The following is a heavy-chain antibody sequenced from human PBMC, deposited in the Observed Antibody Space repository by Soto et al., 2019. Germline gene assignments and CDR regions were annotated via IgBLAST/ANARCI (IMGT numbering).Heavy chain of an antibody. D-gene: IGHD3-3*01. CDR1: GLTFSSYA. V-gene: IGHV3-23*01. Sequence: PGGSLRHSCASSGLTFSSYAMSWVRQAPGKGLEWVSAISGSGGSTYYADSVKGRFTISRDNSKNTLYLQMNSLRAEDTAVYYCAKELSSRYYDFWSGYYFSIGENYYYYGMDVWGQGTTVTVSS. CDR3: AKELSSRYYDFWSGYYFSIGENYYYYGMDV. J-gene: IGHJ6*02. CDR2: ISGSGGST.